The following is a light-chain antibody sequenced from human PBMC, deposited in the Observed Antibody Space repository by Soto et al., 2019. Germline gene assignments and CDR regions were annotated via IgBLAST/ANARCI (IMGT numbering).Light chain of an antibody. J-gene: IGKJ1*01. CDR2: AAS. Sequence: DIQMTQSPSSLAASLGDRVTITCGASQSISSYLNWYQQKPGKAPKLLIYAASSLQSGVPSRFSGSGSGTDFTLTISSLQPEDFETYYCQQSYSTLWTFGQGTKVDIK. V-gene: IGKV1-39*01. CDR3: QQSYSTLWT. CDR1: QSISSY.